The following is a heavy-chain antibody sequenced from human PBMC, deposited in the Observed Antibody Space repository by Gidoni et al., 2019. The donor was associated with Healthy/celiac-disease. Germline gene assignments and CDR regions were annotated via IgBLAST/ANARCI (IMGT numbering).Heavy chain of an antibody. J-gene: IGHJ4*02. CDR3: TRDALGYCSGGSCSVH. V-gene: IGHV3-49*04. CDR2: IRSKAYGGTT. D-gene: IGHD2-15*01. Sequence: EVQLVESGGGLVQPGRSLSLSCTASGFTFGDYAMSWVRQAPGKGLEWVGLIRSKAYGGTTEYAASVKGRFTSSRDDSKSIAYLQMNSLKTEDTAVYYCTRDALGYCSGGSCSVHWGQGTLVTVSS. CDR1: GFTFGDYA.